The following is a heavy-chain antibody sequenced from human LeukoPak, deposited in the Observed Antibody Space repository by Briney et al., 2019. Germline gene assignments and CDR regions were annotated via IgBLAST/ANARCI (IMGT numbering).Heavy chain of an antibody. CDR2: IVVGSGNT. J-gene: IGHJ4*02. CDR1: GFTFTSSA. D-gene: IGHD1-26*01. V-gene: IGHV1-58*02. Sequence: AASVKVSCKASGFTFTSSAMQWGRQARGQRLEWIGWIVVGSGNTDYAQKFQERVTITRDMSTSTAYMELSSLRSEDTAVYYCAADGEDSGSYSSFDYWGQGTLVTVSS. CDR3: AADGEDSGSYSSFDY.